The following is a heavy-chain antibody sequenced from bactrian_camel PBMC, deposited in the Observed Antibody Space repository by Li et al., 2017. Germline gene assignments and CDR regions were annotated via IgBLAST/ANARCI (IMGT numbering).Heavy chain of an antibody. D-gene: IGHD6*01. CDR1: GDTFSNYC. CDR2: LIVHYRGT. V-gene: IGHV3-2*01. CDR3: AARLARSTCPIDFNY. Sequence: QVQLVESGGGSVQTGGSLRLSCVVSGDTFSNYCMAWFRQAPRKERDALVLIVHYRGTTYADDAKGRFTIDKDIAKNTLYLQMNSLKPEDTAMYYCAARLARSTCPIDFNYWGQGTQVTVSS. J-gene: IGHJ4*01.